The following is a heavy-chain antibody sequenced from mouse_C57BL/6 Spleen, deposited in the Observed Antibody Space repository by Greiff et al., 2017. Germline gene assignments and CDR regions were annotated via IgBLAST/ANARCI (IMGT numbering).Heavy chain of an antibody. V-gene: IGHV1-64*01. Sequence: QVQLQQPGAELVKPGASVKLSCKASGYTFTSYWMHWVKQRPGQGLEWIGMIHPNSGSTNYNEKFKSKATLTVDKSSSTAYMQLSSLTSEDSAVYYCACVYCDYDGDAMDYWGQGTSVTVSS. CDR3: ACVYCDYDGDAMDY. D-gene: IGHD2-4*01. CDR1: GYTFTSYW. CDR2: IHPNSGST. J-gene: IGHJ4*01.